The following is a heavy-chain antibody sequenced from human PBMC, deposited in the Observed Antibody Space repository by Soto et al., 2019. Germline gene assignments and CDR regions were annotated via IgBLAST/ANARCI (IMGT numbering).Heavy chain of an antibody. V-gene: IGHV3-23*01. D-gene: IGHD3-3*01. Sequence: EVQLLESGGGLVQPGGSLRLSCAASGFTFSSYAMSWVRQAPGKGLEWVSAISGSGGSTYYADSVKGRFTISRDNSKNTRYLQMNSLRAEDTAVYYCAKDMHYDFWSGYYRPLDYWGQGTLVTVSS. J-gene: IGHJ4*02. CDR2: ISGSGGST. CDR1: GFTFSSYA. CDR3: AKDMHYDFWSGYYRPLDY.